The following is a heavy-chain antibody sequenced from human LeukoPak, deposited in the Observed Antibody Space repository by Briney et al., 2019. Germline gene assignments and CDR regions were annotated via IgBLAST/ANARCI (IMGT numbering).Heavy chain of an antibody. CDR1: GGSFSGYY. V-gene: IGHV4-34*01. Sequence: PSETLSLTCAVSGGSFSGYYWSWIRQPPGKGLEWIGEINHSGSTNYNPSLKSRVPISVDTSKTQFSLKLSSVTAADTAVYYCARGRDYWGQGTLVTVSS. CDR3: ARGRDY. J-gene: IGHJ4*02. CDR2: INHSGST.